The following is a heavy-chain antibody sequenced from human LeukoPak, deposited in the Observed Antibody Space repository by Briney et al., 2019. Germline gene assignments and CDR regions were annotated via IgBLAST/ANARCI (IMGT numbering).Heavy chain of an antibody. CDR1: GFTFGDYA. D-gene: IGHD5-24*01. V-gene: IGHV3-49*04. CDR2: IRSKAYGGTT. Sequence: GGSLRLSCTASGFTFGDYAMSWVRQAPGKGLEWVGFIRSKAYGGTTEYAASVKGRFTISRDDSKSIAYLQMNSLKTEDTAVYHCTRVNGRWLALGYWGQGTLVTVSS. J-gene: IGHJ4*02. CDR3: TRVNGRWLALGY.